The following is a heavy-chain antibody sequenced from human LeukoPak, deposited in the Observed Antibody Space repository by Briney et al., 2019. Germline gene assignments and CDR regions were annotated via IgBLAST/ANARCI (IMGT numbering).Heavy chain of an antibody. CDR2: ISGSGGST. D-gene: IGHD4/OR15-4a*01. V-gene: IGHV3-23*01. CDR1: GFTFSSYA. CDR3: ARRAGAYSHPYDY. Sequence: GGSLRLSCAASGFTFSSYAMSWVRQAPGKGLQWVSGISGSGGSTYYADSVKGRFTISRDNSKNTLYLQMNSLRAEDTAVYYCARRAGAYSHPYDYWGQGTLVTVSS. J-gene: IGHJ4*02.